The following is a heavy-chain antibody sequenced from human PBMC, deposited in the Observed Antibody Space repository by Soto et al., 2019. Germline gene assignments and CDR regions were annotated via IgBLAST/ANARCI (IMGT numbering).Heavy chain of an antibody. CDR3: ARVTQPMVRGVITVDY. V-gene: IGHV3-33*01. J-gene: IGHJ4*02. CDR2: IWYDGSNK. Sequence: QVQLVESGGGVVQPGRSLRLSCAASGFTFSSYGMHWVRQAPGKGLEWVAVIWYDGSNKYYADSVKGRFTISRDNSKNTLYLQMNSLRAEDTAVYYCARVTQPMVRGVITVDYWGQGTLVTVSS. CDR1: GFTFSSYG. D-gene: IGHD3-10*01.